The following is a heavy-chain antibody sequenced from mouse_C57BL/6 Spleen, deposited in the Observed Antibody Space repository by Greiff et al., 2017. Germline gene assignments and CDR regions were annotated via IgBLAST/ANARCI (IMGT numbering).Heavy chain of an antibody. Sequence: EVKLVESGGGLVKPGGSLKLSCAASGFTFSDYGMHWVRQAPEKGLEWVAYISSGSSTIYSADTVKGRFTISRDNAKNTLFLQMTRLRSEDTAMYYCASHDGYHGGYAMDYWGQGTSVTVSS. CDR2: ISSGSSTI. CDR1: GFTFSDYG. V-gene: IGHV5-17*01. D-gene: IGHD2-3*01. CDR3: ASHDGYHGGYAMDY. J-gene: IGHJ4*01.